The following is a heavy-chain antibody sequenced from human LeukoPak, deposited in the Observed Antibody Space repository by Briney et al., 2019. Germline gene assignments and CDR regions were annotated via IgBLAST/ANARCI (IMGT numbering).Heavy chain of an antibody. Sequence: GGSLRLSCAASGFTFSNYWMSWVRQAPGKGLEWVANIKQDGSEKYYVDSVKGRFTISRGNAKNSLYLQMNNLRAEDTAVYYCAKDWNQYGSGNYYNSWGYWGQGTLVTVSS. J-gene: IGHJ4*02. CDR2: IKQDGSEK. CDR1: GFTFSNYW. V-gene: IGHV3-7*01. CDR3: AKDWNQYGSGNYYNSWGY. D-gene: IGHD3-10*01.